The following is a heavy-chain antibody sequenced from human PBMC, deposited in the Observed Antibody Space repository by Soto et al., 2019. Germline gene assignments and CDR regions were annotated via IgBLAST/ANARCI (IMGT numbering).Heavy chain of an antibody. D-gene: IGHD4-17*01. J-gene: IGHJ4*02. V-gene: IGHV1-69*01. CDR3: AIRGDMTTVTTWYFDY. CDR1: GGTFSSYA. Sequence: QVQLVQSGAEVKKPGSSVKVSCKASGGTFSSYAISWVRQAPGQGLEWMGGIFPICGTANYAQKFQGRVTITADDSTSTAYMGLSSLRSEDTAVYYCAIRGDMTTVTTWYFDYWGQGTLVTVSS. CDR2: IFPICGTA.